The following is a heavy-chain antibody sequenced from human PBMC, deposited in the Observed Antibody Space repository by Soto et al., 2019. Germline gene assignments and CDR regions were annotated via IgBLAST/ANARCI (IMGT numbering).Heavy chain of an antibody. D-gene: IGHD2-15*01. CDR1: DYSFTNYR. Sequence: GESLKISCKASDYSFTNYRIAWVRQMPGQGLELMGIIYPGDSDTRYSPSFQGQVTISADKSISTAYLQWSSLKASDTAIYYCARGGVVARTFDYWGQGTLVTVFS. V-gene: IGHV5-51*01. CDR2: IYPGDSDT. CDR3: ARGGVVARTFDY. J-gene: IGHJ4*02.